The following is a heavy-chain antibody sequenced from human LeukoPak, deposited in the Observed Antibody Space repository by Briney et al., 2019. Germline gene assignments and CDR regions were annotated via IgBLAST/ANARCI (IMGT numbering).Heavy chain of an antibody. CDR3: AKTMYTSDWCRGLDY. V-gene: IGHV3-23*01. CDR2: ISTSGGTT. CDR1: GFTFSSYV. Sequence: GGSLRLSCAASGFTFSSYVMNWVRLAPGKGLEWVSVISTSGGTTYYADSVKGRFTMSRDNSKNTLYLQMNSLRAEDTAVYYCAKTMYTSDWCRGLDYWGQGTLVTVSS. J-gene: IGHJ4*02. D-gene: IGHD6-19*01.